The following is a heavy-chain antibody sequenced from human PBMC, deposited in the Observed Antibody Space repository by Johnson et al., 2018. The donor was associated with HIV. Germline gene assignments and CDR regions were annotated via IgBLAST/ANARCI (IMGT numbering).Heavy chain of an antibody. V-gene: IGHV3-13*01. D-gene: IGHD3-22*01. CDR2: IGTAGDT. J-gene: IGHJ3*02. CDR1: GFTFSSYD. CDR3: ARDGVYSSPHDACDI. Sequence: VQLVESGGGLVQPGGSLRLSCAASGFTFSSYDMHWVRQATGKGLEWVSAIGTAGDTYYPGSVKGRFTISRENAKNSLYLQMDRLRAEDSAVYYCARDGVYSSPHDACDIWGQGTRVTVSS.